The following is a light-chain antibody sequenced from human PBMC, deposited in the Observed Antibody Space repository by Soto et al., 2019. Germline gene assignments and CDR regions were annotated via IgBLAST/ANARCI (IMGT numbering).Light chain of an antibody. Sequence: DIHMTQSPSTLSASVGDRVTITCRASQSVSGGLAWYHQKAGKAPKLLIYKASTLESAAPSRFSGSASGTECTRTISSLQPDDSETHYCQQYNNYPYTFGKGTKVESK. CDR1: QSVSGG. CDR2: KAS. J-gene: IGKJ2*01. V-gene: IGKV1-5*03. CDR3: QQYNNYPYT.